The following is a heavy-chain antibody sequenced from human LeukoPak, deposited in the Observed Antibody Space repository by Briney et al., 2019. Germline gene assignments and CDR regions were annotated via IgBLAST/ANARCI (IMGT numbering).Heavy chain of an antibody. J-gene: IGHJ3*02. CDR3: ARGYRSSTSCYGRWYAFDI. V-gene: IGHV4-59*01. CDR2: IYYSGST. D-gene: IGHD2-2*01. Sequence: SETLSLTCTVSGGSISSYYWSWIRQPPGKGLEWIGYIYYSGSTNYNPSLKSRVTISVDTSKNQFSLKLSSVTAADTAVYYCARGYRSSTSCYGRWYAFDIWGQGTMVTVSS. CDR1: GGSISSYY.